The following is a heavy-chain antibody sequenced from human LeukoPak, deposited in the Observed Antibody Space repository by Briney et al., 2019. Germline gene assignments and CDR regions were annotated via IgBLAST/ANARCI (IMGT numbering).Heavy chain of an antibody. V-gene: IGHV5-51*01. CDR3: ARPPSRGYSSSFEY. CDR2: IYPDESNI. CDR1: GYSFPTYW. J-gene: IGHJ4*02. D-gene: IGHD2-2*03. Sequence: PGESLQISSKGSGYSFPTYWIARVRQMPGKGLEWMGIIYPDESNIRHSPSFQGQVTISADKSISTAYLQWSSLKASDTAMYYCARPPSRGYSSSFEYWGQGTLVTVSS.